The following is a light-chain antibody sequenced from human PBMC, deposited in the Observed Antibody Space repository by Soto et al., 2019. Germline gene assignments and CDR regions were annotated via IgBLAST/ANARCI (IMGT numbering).Light chain of an antibody. CDR1: QSVSSY. V-gene: IGKV3-11*01. CDR3: QQRSNWPSFT. Sequence: IVLAQSPATLPLSPGVRATLSCRASQSVSSYLAWYQQKPGQAPRLLIYDASNRATGIPARFSGSGSGTDFTLTISSLEPEDFAVYYCQQRSNWPSFTFGPGTKVDIK. CDR2: DAS. J-gene: IGKJ3*01.